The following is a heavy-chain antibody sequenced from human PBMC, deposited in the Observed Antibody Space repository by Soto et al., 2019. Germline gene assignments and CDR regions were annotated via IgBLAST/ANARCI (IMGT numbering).Heavy chain of an antibody. D-gene: IGHD2-2*01. CDR2: IYPGDSDT. V-gene: IGHV5-51*01. CDR1: GYSFTSYW. Sequence: KVSCKASGYSFTSYWIGWVRQMPGKGLEWMGIIYPGDSDTRYSPSFQGQVTISADKSISTAYLQWSSLKASDTAMYYCARHGIVVVPAANGALDYWGQGTLVTVSS. CDR3: ARHGIVVVPAANGALDY. J-gene: IGHJ4*02.